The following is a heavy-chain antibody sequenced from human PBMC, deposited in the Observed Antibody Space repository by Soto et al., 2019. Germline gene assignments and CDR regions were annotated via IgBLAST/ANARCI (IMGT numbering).Heavy chain of an antibody. CDR1: GYTFTSYA. V-gene: IGHV1-18*01. CDR2: ITTDKGKT. Sequence: QVQLVQSGPEVKKPGASVKVSCKTSGYTFTSYAISWVRQAPGQGLEWMGWITTDKGKTNYAQKFQGRVTMTTDTSTSTGYMELRSLRSDDTAVYYCATRSPSFDYWGQGTLVTVST. J-gene: IGHJ4*02. CDR3: ATRSPSFDY.